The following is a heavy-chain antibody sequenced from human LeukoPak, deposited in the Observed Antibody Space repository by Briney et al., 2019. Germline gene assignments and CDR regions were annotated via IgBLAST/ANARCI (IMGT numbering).Heavy chain of an antibody. V-gene: IGHV3-74*01. CDR1: GFTFSVYW. CDR3: ARGKAVAGTFSWFDP. J-gene: IGHJ5*02. CDR2: INSDGSST. Sequence: GGSLRLSCAASGFTFSVYWMHWVRQAPGRGLVWVSLINSDGSSTRYADSVKGRFTISRDNAKNTLYLQMNSLRAGDTAVYYCARGKAVAGTFSWFDPWGQGTLVTVSS. D-gene: IGHD6-19*01.